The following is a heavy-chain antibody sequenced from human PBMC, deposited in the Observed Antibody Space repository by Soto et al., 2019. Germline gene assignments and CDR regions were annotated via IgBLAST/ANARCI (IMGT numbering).Heavy chain of an antibody. J-gene: IGHJ4*02. CDR3: ARDNGYSYGYNLDH. V-gene: IGHV4-30-4*02. D-gene: IGHD5-18*01. CDR1: GGSISSGDYY. Sequence: TSETLSLTCTVSGGSISSGDYYWSWIRQPPGKGLEWIRYIYYSGSTYYNPSLKSRVTISVDTSKNQFSLKLTSVTAADTAVYYCARDNGYSYGYNLDHWGQGTLVTVSS. CDR2: IYYSGST.